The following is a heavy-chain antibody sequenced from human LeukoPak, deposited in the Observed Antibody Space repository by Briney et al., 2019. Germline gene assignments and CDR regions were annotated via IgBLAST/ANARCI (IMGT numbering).Heavy chain of an antibody. J-gene: IGHJ4*02. CDR3: ARERNYYDSSGYPSPGFDY. Sequence: SETLSLTCAVYGGSFSGYYWSWIRQPAGKGLEWIGRIYTSGSTNYNPSLKSRVTMSVDTSKNQFSLKLSSVTAADTAVYYCARERNYYDSSGYPSPGFDYWGQGTLVTVSS. CDR1: GGSFSGYY. D-gene: IGHD3-22*01. V-gene: IGHV4-4*07. CDR2: IYTSGST.